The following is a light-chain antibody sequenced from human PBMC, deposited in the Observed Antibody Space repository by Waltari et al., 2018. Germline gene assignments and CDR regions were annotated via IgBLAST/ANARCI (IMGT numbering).Light chain of an antibody. CDR3: AAWDDSLSGVV. Sequence: QSVLTQPPSASGTPGQRVTLSCSGSGSTIGSNTVYRYQQLPGTAPKLLISRNDQRPSGVPDRFSGSKSGTSASLAISGLRSEDETDYYCAAWDDSLSGVVFGGGTKLTVL. J-gene: IGLJ2*01. CDR2: RND. V-gene: IGLV1-47*01. CDR1: GSTIGSNT.